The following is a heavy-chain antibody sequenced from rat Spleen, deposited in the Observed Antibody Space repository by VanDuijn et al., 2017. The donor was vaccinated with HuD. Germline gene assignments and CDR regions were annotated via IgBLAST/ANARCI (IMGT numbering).Heavy chain of an antibody. Sequence: EVQLQESGPGLVKPSQSLSLTCSVAAYSITSSYRWNWIRQFPGNKLEWMGYINSAGSSNYNPSLKSRISITRDTSKNQFFLQVNSVTTEDTATYYCARAYYDGSYYDYWGQGVMVTVSS. CDR1: AYSITSSYR. CDR2: INSAGSS. V-gene: IGHV3-3*01. CDR3: ARAYYDGSYYDY. D-gene: IGHD1-12*02. J-gene: IGHJ2*01.